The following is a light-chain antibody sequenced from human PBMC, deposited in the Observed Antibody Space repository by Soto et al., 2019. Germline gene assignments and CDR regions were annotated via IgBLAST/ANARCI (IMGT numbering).Light chain of an antibody. V-gene: IGKV1-8*01. CDR2: AAS. CDR1: QGISSY. CDR3: QHYYSYPRT. Sequence: AIRMTQSPSSLSASTGDRVTITCRASQGISSYLAWYQQKPGKAPKLLIYAASTLQSWVPSRFSGSGSGTDFTLTISCLQSEDFATYYCQHYYSYPRTFGPGTKVDIK. J-gene: IGKJ3*01.